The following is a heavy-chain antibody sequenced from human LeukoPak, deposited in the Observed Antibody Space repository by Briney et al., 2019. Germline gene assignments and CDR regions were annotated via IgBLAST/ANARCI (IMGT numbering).Heavy chain of an antibody. CDR2: IYYSGST. CDR3: AGPSITGTISPFDY. CDR1: GGSISSSSYY. D-gene: IGHD1-7*01. V-gene: IGHV4-39*01. Sequence: SSETLSLTCTVSGGSISSSSYYWGWIRQPPGKGLEWIGSIYYSGSTYYNPSLKSRVTISVDTSKNQFSLKLSSVTAADTAVYYCAGPSITGTISPFDYWGQGTLVTVSS. J-gene: IGHJ4*02.